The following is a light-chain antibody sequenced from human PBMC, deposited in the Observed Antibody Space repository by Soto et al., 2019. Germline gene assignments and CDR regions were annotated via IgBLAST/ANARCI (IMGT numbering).Light chain of an antibody. J-gene: IGKJ5*01. CDR3: QQTSSTPVT. V-gene: IGKV1-39*01. Sequence: DIQMTQSPSSLSASVGNRVTITCRASQSISTYLNWYQQKPGKAPKLLIYAASSLQSGVPSRFSGSGSGTLFTLTISSLQPEDFATYYCQQTSSTPVTFGQRTRLEI. CDR1: QSISTY. CDR2: AAS.